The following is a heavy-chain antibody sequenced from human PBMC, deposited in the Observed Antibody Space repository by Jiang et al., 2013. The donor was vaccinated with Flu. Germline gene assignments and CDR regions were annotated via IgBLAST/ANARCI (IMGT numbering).Heavy chain of an antibody. J-gene: IGHJ4*02. V-gene: IGHV4-4*02. CDR3: AREAGYCSGGSCYSNFDY. CDR1: GGSISSSNW. CDR2: IYHSGST. Sequence: GPGLVKPSGTLSLTCAVSGGSISSSNWWSWVRQPPGKGLEWIGEIYHSGSTNYNPSLKSRVTISVDKSKNQFSLKLSSVTAADTAVYYCAREAGYCSGGSCYSNFDYWGQGTLVTVSS. D-gene: IGHD2-15*01.